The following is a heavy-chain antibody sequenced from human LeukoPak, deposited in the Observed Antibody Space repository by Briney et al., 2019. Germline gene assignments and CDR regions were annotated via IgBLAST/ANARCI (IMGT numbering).Heavy chain of an antibody. D-gene: IGHD2-21*02. Sequence: PWASVKVSCKASGYTFTGYYMHWVRQAPGQGLEWMGWINPNSGGTNYAQKFQGRVTMTRDTSISTAYMELSRLRSDDTAVYYCARVRERAYCGGDCYSIQDYWGQGTLVTVSS. CDR3: ARVRERAYCGGDCYSIQDY. V-gene: IGHV1-2*02. CDR2: INPNSGGT. CDR1: GYTFTGYY. J-gene: IGHJ4*02.